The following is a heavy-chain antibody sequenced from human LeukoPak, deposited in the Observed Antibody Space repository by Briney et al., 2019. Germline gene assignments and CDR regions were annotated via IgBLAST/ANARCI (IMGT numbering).Heavy chain of an antibody. CDR3: AREAISTGWYHDAFDI. CDR2: ISSSSSYI. D-gene: IGHD6-19*01. J-gene: IGHJ3*02. V-gene: IGHV3-21*01. CDR1: GFTFSSYS. Sequence: GGSLRLSCAASGFTFSSYSMNWVRQTPGMGLEWVSSISSSSSYIYYADSVKGRFTISRDNAKNSLYLQMNSLRAEDTAVYYCAREAISTGWYHDAFDIWGQGTMVTVSS.